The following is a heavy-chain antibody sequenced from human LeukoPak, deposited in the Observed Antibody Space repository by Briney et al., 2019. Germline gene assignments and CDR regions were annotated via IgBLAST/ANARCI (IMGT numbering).Heavy chain of an antibody. CDR1: GGSISSYY. CDR2: IYYSGST. CDR3: ARGPRGTFDY. Sequence: SETLSLTCTVSGGSISSYYWSWIRQPPGKGLEWIGYIYYSGSTNYNPSLKSRVTISVDTSKNQFSLKLSSVTAADTAVYYCARGPRGTFDYWCQGTLVTVSS. V-gene: IGHV4-59*01. J-gene: IGHJ4*02.